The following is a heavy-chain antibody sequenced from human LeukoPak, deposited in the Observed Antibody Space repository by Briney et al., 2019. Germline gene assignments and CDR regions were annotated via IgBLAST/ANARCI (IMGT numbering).Heavy chain of an antibody. D-gene: IGHD3-22*01. CDR3: ARSPSGYRFDS. V-gene: IGHV4-61*01. J-gene: IGHJ4*02. CDR2: ISNSGST. CDR1: GGSVNRGTFF. Sequence: SETLSLTCAVSGGSVNRGTFFWPWIRKPPGTGLEWIGYISNSGSTNYHPSLKSRVTISSDTSKTQFTLKLTSVTAADTAVYFCARSPSGYRFDSWGQGTLVTVSS.